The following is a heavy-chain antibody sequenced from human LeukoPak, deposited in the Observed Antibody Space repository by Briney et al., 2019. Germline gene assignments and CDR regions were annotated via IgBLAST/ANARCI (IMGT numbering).Heavy chain of an antibody. CDR2: ISGSGGST. V-gene: IGHV3-23*01. Sequence: PGGSLRLSCAASGFTFSSYAMSWVRQAPGKGLEWVSAISGSGGSTYYADSVKGRFTISRDNSKNTLYLRMNSLRAEGTAVYYCAKDPRLFGYCSSTSCPGGDYWGQGTLVTVSS. CDR1: GFTFSSYA. D-gene: IGHD2-2*01. CDR3: AKDPRLFGYCSSTSCPGGDY. J-gene: IGHJ4*02.